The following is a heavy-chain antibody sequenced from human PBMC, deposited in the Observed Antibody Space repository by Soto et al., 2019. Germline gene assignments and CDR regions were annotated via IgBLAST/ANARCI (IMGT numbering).Heavy chain of an antibody. Sequence: EVQLLESGGGLVQPGGSLRLSCAASGFTFSSYAMSWVHQAPGKGLEWVSAISGSGGSTYYADSVKGRFTISRDNSKNTLYLQMNSLRAEDTAVYYCAKGLVAAAGTRGTKTDYWGQGTLVTVSS. V-gene: IGHV3-23*01. D-gene: IGHD6-13*01. CDR2: ISGSGGST. CDR1: GFTFSSYA. CDR3: AKGLVAAAGTRGTKTDY. J-gene: IGHJ4*02.